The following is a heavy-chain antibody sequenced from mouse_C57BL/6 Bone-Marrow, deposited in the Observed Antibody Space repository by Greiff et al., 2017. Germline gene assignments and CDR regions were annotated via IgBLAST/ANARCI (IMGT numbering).Heavy chain of an antibody. CDR1: GYTFNSYW. V-gene: IGHV1-7*01. D-gene: IGHD2-3*01. Sequence: VQLQQSGAELAKPGASVKLSCKASGYTFNSYWLHWVKQRTGQGLVWLGYLNPSSGYTKYNQKFKDKATLTADKSASTAYRQLSSLTYEDSAVYYCARNDGYSTSYYFDYWGQGTTLTVSS. CDR2: LNPSSGYT. CDR3: ARNDGYSTSYYFDY. J-gene: IGHJ2*01.